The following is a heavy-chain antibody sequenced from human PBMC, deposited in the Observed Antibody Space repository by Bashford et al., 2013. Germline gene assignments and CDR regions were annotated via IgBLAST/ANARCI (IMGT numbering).Heavy chain of an antibody. CDR2: IYSSGST. J-gene: IGHJ4*01. D-gene: IGHD3-10*01. CDR3: ARDPSVLLWVRDYYFDY. CDR1: GASISSSGYY. Sequence: TLSLTCTVSGASISSSGYYWSWIRQHPREGLEWIGYIYSSGSTHYNPSLKSRITISVTRLENHFSLKLTSVTAADTAVYYCARDPSVLLWVRDYYFDY. V-gene: IGHV4-31*03.